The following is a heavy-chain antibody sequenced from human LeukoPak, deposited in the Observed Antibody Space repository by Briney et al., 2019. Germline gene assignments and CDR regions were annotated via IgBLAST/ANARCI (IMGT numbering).Heavy chain of an antibody. D-gene: IGHD3-3*01. V-gene: IGHV1-2*02. CDR2: INPNSGGT. CDR3: ARDIFGVVTTYWVDY. J-gene: IGHJ4*02. CDR1: GYTFTGYY. Sequence: GASVKVSCKASGYTFTGYYMHWVRQAPGQGLEWMGWINPNSGGTNYAQKFQGRVTMTRDTSISTAYMELSRLRSDDTAVYYCARDIFGVVTTYWVDYWGQGTLVTVSS.